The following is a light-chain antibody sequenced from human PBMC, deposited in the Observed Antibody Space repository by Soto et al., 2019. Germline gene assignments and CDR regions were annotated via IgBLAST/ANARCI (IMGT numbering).Light chain of an antibody. CDR3: ISSTSINTLLL. CDR2: EVS. V-gene: IGLV2-14*01. CDR1: SSDVGASNF. J-gene: IGLJ2*01. Sequence: QSALTQPASVSGSPGQSITISCTGTSSDVGASNFVSWYQQHQNKAPKLLIYEVSDRSLGVSHRFSGSKSGNTASLTISGLQADDEADYYCISSTSINTLLLFGGGTKVTVL.